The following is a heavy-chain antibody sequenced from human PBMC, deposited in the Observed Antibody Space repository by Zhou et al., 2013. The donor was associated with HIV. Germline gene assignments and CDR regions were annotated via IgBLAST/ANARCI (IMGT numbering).Heavy chain of an antibody. CDR2: INTNSGGT. V-gene: IGHV1-2*02. J-gene: IGHJ5*02. CDR1: GYTFTDYY. D-gene: IGHD2-15*01. Sequence: QVQLVQSGAEVKKPGASVKVSCKASGYTFTDYYIHWVRQAPGQGLEWMGWINTNSGGTKFAQTFQGRVSMTRDTSITTAYMELSSLRSDDTAVYYXTRPLYCSGGSCLNWFDRWGQGNPGHRLL. CDR3: TRPLYCSGGSCLNWFDR.